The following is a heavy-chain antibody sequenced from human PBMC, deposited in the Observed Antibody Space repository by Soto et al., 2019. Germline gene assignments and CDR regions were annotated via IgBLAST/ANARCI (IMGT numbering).Heavy chain of an antibody. J-gene: IGHJ4*02. CDR1: GESVSSSNYY. Sequence: PSETLSLTCTVSGESVSSSNYYWGWSRQPPGKGLECIGSVYYRGSTYYNPSLKSRLTLSVDTSKNQFFLKLTSVTAADTAVYYCARNDGGPFDYWGQGILVTVSS. CDR2: VYYRGST. CDR3: ARNDGGPFDY. V-gene: IGHV4-39*01. D-gene: IGHD4-17*01.